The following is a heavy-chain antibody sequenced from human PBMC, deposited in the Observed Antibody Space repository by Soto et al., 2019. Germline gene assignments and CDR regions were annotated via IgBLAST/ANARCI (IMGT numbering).Heavy chain of an antibody. CDR2: ITASGDTT. V-gene: IGHV3-23*01. CDR1: GFTFSSHA. CDR3: AKTLSERNGVGEY. J-gene: IGHJ4*02. D-gene: IGHD3-10*01. Sequence: EVPLLKSGGDSVQPGRSLRLSCAASGFTFSSHAVTWVRQAPGKGLEWVSSITASGDTTYFADSVKGRFTISRDSSRNTVSLQMSSLTAEDTAVYYCAKTLSERNGVGEYWGQGTLVTVSS.